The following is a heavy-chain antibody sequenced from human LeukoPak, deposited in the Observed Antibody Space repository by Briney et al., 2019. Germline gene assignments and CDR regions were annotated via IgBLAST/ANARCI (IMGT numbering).Heavy chain of an antibody. V-gene: IGHV3-7*01. CDR3: ARDPGSSSFDY. CDR1: TFTFSTYW. D-gene: IGHD6-13*01. Sequence: GGSLRLSCAASTFTFSTYWMTWVRQAPGKGPEFVANINQDGSVKNYVDSVKGRFTISRDDAKNSLYLQMNSLRADDTAVYYCARDPGSSSFDYWGQGTLVTVSS. CDR2: INQDGSVK. J-gene: IGHJ4*02.